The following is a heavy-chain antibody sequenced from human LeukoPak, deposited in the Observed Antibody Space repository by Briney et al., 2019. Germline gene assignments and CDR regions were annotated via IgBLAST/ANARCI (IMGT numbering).Heavy chain of an antibody. CDR3: ARVTGYMIEDYFDY. V-gene: IGHV3-66*01. D-gene: IGHD3-9*01. CDR2: IYSGGST. CDR1: GFTVSSNY. Sequence: GGSLRLSCAASGFTVSSNYMSWVRQAPGKGLEWVSVIYSGGSTYYADSVKGRFTISRDNSKNTLYLQMNSLRAEDTAVYYCARVTGYMIEDYFDYWGQGILVTVSS. J-gene: IGHJ4*02.